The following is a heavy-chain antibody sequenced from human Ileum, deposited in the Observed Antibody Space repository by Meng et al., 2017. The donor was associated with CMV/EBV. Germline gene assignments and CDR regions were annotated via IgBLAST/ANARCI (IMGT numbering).Heavy chain of an antibody. V-gene: IGHV1-69*05. CDR2: IIPIFGTA. CDR1: GATFSSYT. CDR3: ARGTAAADPFDY. Sequence: CKASGATFSSYTINWVRQAPGQGLEWMGGIIPIFGTADYAQKFQGRLTITTDESTNIGYMELSSLRPEDTAVYYCARGTAAADPFDYWGQGTLVTVSS. D-gene: IGHD6-13*01. J-gene: IGHJ4*02.